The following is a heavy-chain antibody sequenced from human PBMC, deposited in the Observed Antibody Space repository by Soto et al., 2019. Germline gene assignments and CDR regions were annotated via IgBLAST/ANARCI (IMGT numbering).Heavy chain of an antibody. V-gene: IGHV1-46*02. Sequence: GASVKVSCKSSGYTLNTYYLHWVRQAPGQGLEWMGIIHPSGGGSTYAQKFLGRVTMTRDTSTSTVFMELSSLRSADTAVYYCARGGHIAVVTASFDYWGQGTLVTVSS. CDR2: IHPSGGGS. J-gene: IGHJ4*02. CDR3: ARGGHIAVVTASFDY. D-gene: IGHD2-21*02. CDR1: GYTLNTYY.